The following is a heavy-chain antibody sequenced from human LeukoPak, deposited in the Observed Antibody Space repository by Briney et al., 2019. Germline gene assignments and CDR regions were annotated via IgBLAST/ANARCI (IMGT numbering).Heavy chain of an antibody. V-gene: IGHV3-23*01. J-gene: IGHJ5*02. Sequence: GGSLRLSCVASGFTYRRYSMNWVRQAPGKGLEWVSHILGSGGSTYYADSVKGRFTISRDNSKNTLYLKMNSLRPEDTAVYYCAKVQYDYGDPVAWFDPWGQGSLVTVSS. CDR3: AKVQYDYGDPVAWFDP. CDR1: GFTYRRYS. D-gene: IGHD4-17*01. CDR2: ILGSGGST.